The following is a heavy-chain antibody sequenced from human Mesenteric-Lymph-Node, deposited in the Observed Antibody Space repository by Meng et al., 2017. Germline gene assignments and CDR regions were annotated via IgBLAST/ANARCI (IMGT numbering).Heavy chain of an antibody. V-gene: IGHV3-11*04. D-gene: IGHD5-24*01. CDR3: AKERGYKYFDY. CDR2: ISPTGGSL. Sequence: GESLKISCAASGFTFSDYYMTWIRQPPGQGLEWIASISPTGGSLYYADSVKGRFSISRDNAKSSLSLQMNSLRVEDTAVYYCAKERGYKYFDYWGQGTLVTVSS. J-gene: IGHJ4*02. CDR1: GFTFSDYY.